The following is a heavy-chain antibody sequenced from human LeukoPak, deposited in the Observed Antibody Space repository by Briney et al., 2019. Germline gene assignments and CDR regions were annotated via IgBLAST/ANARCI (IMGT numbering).Heavy chain of an antibody. CDR3: AKLGYCSGGSCYLLDY. CDR2: IRYDGSNK. D-gene: IGHD2-15*01. CDR1: GFTFSSYG. V-gene: IGHV3-30*02. Sequence: QSGGSLRLSCAASGFTFSSYGMHWVRQAPGKGLEWVAFIRYDGSNKYYADSVKGRFTISRDNSKNTLYLQMNSLRAEDTAVYYCAKLGYCSGGSCYLLDYWGQGTLVTVSS. J-gene: IGHJ4*02.